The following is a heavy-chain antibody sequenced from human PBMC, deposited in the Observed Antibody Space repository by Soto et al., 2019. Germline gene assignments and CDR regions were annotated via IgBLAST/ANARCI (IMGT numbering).Heavy chain of an antibody. CDR1: GVSISSGGYS. D-gene: IGHD6-13*01. J-gene: IGHJ4*02. V-gene: IGHV4-30-2*05. CDR3: AREPAAGSFDY. Sequence: SETLSLTCAVSGVSISSGGYSWSWIRQPPGKGLEWIGYIYHDGGTYYNPSLKSRVTISVDTSKNQFSLKLSSVTAADTAVYYCAREPAAGSFDYWGQGTLVTVS. CDR2: IYHDGGT.